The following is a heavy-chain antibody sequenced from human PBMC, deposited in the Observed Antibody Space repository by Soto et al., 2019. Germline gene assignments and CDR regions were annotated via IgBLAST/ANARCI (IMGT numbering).Heavy chain of an antibody. J-gene: IGHJ4*02. V-gene: IGHV4-39*01. CDR3: ARLHYYGSGTSGWIDD. Sequence: SETLSLTCTVSGGSISSSSYYWGWIRQPPGKGLEWIGSIYYSGSTYYNPSLKSRVTISVDTSKNQFSLKLSSVTAADTAVYYCARLHYYGSGTSGWIDDWGQGILVTVSS. CDR1: GGSISSSSYY. D-gene: IGHD3-10*01. CDR2: IYYSGST.